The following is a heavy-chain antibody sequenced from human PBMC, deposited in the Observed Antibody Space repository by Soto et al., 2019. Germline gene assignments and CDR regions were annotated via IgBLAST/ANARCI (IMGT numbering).Heavy chain of an antibody. J-gene: IGHJ5*02. CDR1: GGSFSGYY. D-gene: IGHD6-6*01. CDR2: INHSGST. V-gene: IGHV4-34*01. CDR3: ARGRLIAARRRANWFDP. Sequence: QVQLQQWGAGLLKPSETLSLTCAVYGGSFSGYYWSWIRQPPGKGLEWIGEINHSGSTNYNPSLKSRVTISVDTSKNQFSLKLSSVTAADTAVYYCARGRLIAARRRANWFDPWGQGTLVTVSS.